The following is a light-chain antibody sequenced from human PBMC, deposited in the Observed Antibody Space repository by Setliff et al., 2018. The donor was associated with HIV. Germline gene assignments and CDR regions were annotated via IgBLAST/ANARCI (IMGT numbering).Light chain of an antibody. J-gene: IGLJ2*01. V-gene: IGLV2-11*01. CDR3: CSYAGSYTPVI. CDR2: DVT. Sequence: LTQPRSVSGSPGQSVTISCTGTSSDVGSYNYVSWYQQHPGKAPKLMIYDVTNRPSGVPDRFSGSKSGNTASLTISGLQAEDEAGYYCCSYAGSYTPVIFGGGTKVTVL. CDR1: SSDVGSYNY.